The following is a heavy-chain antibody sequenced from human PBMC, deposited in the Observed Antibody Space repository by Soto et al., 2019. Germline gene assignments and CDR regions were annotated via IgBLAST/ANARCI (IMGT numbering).Heavy chain of an antibody. CDR2: IYSGGGT. J-gene: IGHJ4*02. V-gene: IGHV3-53*01. CDR1: GFTVRNNY. CDR3: ARNGWGMAVVGM. Sequence: EVQLVESGGGLVQPGGSLRISCAASGFTVRNNYMNWFRLAPGKGLEWVSLIYSGGGTYYADSVKGRFTISRDNSKNTLYLQMNSLRAEETAVYYCARNGWGMAVVGMWGLGTVVPVSS. D-gene: IGHD2-15*01.